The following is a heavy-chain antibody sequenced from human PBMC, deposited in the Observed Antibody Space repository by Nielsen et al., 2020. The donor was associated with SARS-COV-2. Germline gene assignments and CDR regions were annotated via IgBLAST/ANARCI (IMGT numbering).Heavy chain of an antibody. CDR2: ISYDGSNK. J-gene: IGHJ6*03. V-gene: IGHV3-30*18. CDR1: GFTFSSYG. CDR3: AKTYGDYENYYYYMDV. D-gene: IGHD4-17*01. Sequence: GESLKISCAASGFTFSSYGMHWVRQAPGKGLEWVAVISYDGSNKYYADSVKGRFTISRDNSKNTLYLQMNSLRAEDTAVYYCAKTYGDYENYYYYMDVWGKGTTVTVSS.